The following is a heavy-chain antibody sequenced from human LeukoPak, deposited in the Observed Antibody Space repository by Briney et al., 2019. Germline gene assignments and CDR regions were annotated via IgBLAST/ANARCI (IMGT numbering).Heavy chain of an antibody. Sequence: GASVKVSCKASGGTFSSYAISWVRQAPGQGLEWMGGIIPIFGTANYAQKFQGRVTITTDESTSTAYMELSSLRSEDTAVYYCAKVLFKYFSDAFDIWGQGTMVTVSS. J-gene: IGHJ3*02. V-gene: IGHV1-69*05. CDR3: AKVLFKYFSDAFDI. CDR1: GGTFSSYA. D-gene: IGHD2/OR15-2a*01. CDR2: IIPIFGTA.